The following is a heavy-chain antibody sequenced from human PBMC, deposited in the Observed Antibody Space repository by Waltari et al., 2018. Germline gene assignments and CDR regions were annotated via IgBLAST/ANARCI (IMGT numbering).Heavy chain of an antibody. Sequence: QVQLQQWGAGLLKPSETLSLTCAVYGGSFSGYYWSWIRQPPGKGLEWIGEINHSGSTNYNPSLKSRGTISVDTSKNQFSLKLSSVTAADTAVYYCARIGENSSSRAYYGMDVWGQGTTVTVSS. CDR2: INHSGST. V-gene: IGHV4-34*01. CDR3: ARIGENSSSRAYYGMDV. CDR1: GGSFSGYY. D-gene: IGHD6-6*01. J-gene: IGHJ6*02.